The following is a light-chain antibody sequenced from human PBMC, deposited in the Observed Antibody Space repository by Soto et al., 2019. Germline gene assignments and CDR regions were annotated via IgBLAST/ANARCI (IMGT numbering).Light chain of an antibody. V-gene: IGKV3-11*01. CDR3: QQRSNWLGT. CDR2: DAS. J-gene: IGKJ1*01. Sequence: IVLTHSPATLSFSPWQRSTLSFRASQSVSSYLAWYQQKPGQAPRLLIYDASNRATGIPARFSGSGSGTDFTLTISSLEPEDFAVYYCQQRSNWLGTFGQGTKVDIK. CDR1: QSVSSY.